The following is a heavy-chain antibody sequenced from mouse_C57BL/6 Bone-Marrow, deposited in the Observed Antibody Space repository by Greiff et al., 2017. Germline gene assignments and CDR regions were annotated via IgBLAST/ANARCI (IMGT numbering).Heavy chain of an antibody. CDR3: ASPSMDY. Sequence: QVLLQLPRAELVPPGASVKLSFKASGYTFTSYWMHWVKQRPGHGLEWIGMIHPNSGSTNYNEKFKSKATLTVDKSSSTADMQLSSLTSEDSAVYYCASPSMDYWGQGTSGTVSS. CDR2: IHPNSGST. V-gene: IGHV1-64*01. J-gene: IGHJ4*01. CDR1: GYTFTSYW.